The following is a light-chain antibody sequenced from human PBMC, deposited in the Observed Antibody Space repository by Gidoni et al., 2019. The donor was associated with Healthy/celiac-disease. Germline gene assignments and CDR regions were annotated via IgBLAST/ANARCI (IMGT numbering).Light chain of an antibody. CDR2: DAS. V-gene: IGKV3-11*01. J-gene: IGKJ1*01. CDR1: QSVSSY. CDR3: QQRSNWPRT. Sequence: IVLTQSPATLSLSPGERATLSCRASQSVSSYLAWYQQKPGQAPRLLIYDASNRAPGIPARFSGRGSGTDFTLTISSLEPEDFAVYYCQQRSNWPRTFGQGTKVEIK.